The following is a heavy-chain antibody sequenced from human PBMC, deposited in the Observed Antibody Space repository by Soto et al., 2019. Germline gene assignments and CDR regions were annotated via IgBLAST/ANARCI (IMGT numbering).Heavy chain of an antibody. J-gene: IGHJ4*02. CDR3: AKDTIAVARYFDY. V-gene: IGHV3-23*01. D-gene: IGHD6-19*01. Sequence: EGSLRLSCAASGFTFSSYGMHWVRQAPGKGLEWVAAISGSGGSKYYADSVKGRFTISRDNSKNTLYLQMNSLRAEDTAVYYCAKDTIAVARYFDYWGQGTLVTVSS. CDR2: ISGSGGSK. CDR1: GFTFSSYG.